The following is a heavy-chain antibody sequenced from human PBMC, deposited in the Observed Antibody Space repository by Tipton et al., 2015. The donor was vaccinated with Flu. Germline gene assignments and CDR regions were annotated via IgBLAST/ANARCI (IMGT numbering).Heavy chain of an antibody. CDR2: INHSGTT. D-gene: IGHD1/OR15-1a*01. V-gene: IGHV4-34*01. J-gene: IGHJ5*02. CDR1: GGFFSGYY. Sequence: TLSLTCAVYGGFFSGYYWSWIRQPPGEGLEWIGEINHSGTTHYKPSLKRRLTISVDASKNQFSLRLNSVTAADTAVYYCARRSGAWNNAGFDPWGQGTLVTVSS. CDR3: ARRSGAWNNAGFDP.